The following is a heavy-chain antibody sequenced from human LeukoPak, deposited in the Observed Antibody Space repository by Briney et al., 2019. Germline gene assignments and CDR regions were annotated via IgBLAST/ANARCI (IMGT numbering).Heavy chain of an antibody. J-gene: IGHJ4*02. CDR2: ISGYNGNT. CDR3: ARVRRYQIAAAGLFDY. D-gene: IGHD6-13*01. CDR1: GYTFTTYN. V-gene: IGHV1-18*01. Sequence: ASVKVSCKASGYTFTTYNINWVRQAPGQGLEWMGWISGYNGNTNYAQKLQGRVTMTTDTSTSTAYMELRSLRSDDTAVYYCARVRRYQIAAAGLFDYWGQGTLVTVSS.